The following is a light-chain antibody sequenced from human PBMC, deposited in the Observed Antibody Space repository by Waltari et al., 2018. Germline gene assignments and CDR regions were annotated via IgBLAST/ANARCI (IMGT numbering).Light chain of an antibody. J-gene: IGKJ1*01. CDR1: QGISNS. V-gene: IGKV1-NL1*01. Sequence: DIQMTQSPSSLSASVGDRVTITCRASQGISNSLAWYQQRAGKAPKLLLYGAVRLESGVPSRFSGSGSGTDYTLTISSLQPEDFATYYCQQYYTMWTFGQGTKVEVK. CDR3: QQYYTMWT. CDR2: GAV.